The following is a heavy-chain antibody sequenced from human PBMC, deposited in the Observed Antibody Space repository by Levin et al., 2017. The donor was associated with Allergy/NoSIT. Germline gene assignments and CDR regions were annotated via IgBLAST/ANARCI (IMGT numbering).Heavy chain of an antibody. CDR3: ARGTDFIAPPNDY. CDR1: GFTFSSYA. V-gene: IGHV3-30*04. D-gene: IGHD6-6*01. Sequence: GGSLRLSCAASGFTFSSYAMHWVRQAPGKGLEWVAVISYDGSNKYYADSVKGRFTISRDNSKNTLYLQMNSLRAEDTAVYYCARGTDFIAPPNDYWGQGTLVTVSS. CDR2: ISYDGSNK. J-gene: IGHJ4*02.